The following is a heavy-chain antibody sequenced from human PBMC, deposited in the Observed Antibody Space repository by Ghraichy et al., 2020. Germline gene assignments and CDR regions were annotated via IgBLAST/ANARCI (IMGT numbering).Heavy chain of an antibody. CDR3: AREIEVLSSYYYHHMDV. D-gene: IGHD2-21*01. CDR2: TFYKSKWNN. J-gene: IGHJ6*04. V-gene: IGHV6-1*01. Sequence: SQTLSLTCAISGDNVSSNTAAWNWIRQSPSRGLEWLGRTFYKSKWNNDYDISVKSRITINPDTSTNQFSLHLNSVTPEDTAIYYCAREIEVLSSYYYHHMDVWGTGTTVTVSS. CDR1: GDNVSSNTAA.